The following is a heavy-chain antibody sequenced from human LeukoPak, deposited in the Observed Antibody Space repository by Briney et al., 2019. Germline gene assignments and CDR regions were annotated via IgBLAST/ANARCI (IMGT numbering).Heavy chain of an antibody. CDR1: GLTFTDYW. D-gene: IGHD3-22*01. Sequence: AGGSLRLSCAVSGLTFTDYWMSWVRQAPGKGLEWVANIKQDGSEKNYVDSVKGRFSISRDNAKNSLYLQMNSLRGDDTAVYYCARGEYYFDGGNWGQGTLVTVSS. V-gene: IGHV3-7*03. CDR3: ARGEYYFDGGN. CDR2: IKQDGSEK. J-gene: IGHJ4*02.